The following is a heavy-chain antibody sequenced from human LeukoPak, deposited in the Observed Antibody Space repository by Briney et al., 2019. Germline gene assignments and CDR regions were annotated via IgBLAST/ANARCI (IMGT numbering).Heavy chain of an antibody. D-gene: IGHD3-10*01. Sequence: GGSLRLSCAASGFTFSSYWMSWVRQAPGKGLEWVANIKQDGSEKYYVDSVKGRFTISRDNAKNSLYVQMNSLRAEDTAVYYCARDRMVRGVTLFDYWGQGTLVTVSS. CDR2: IKQDGSEK. V-gene: IGHV3-7*01. CDR1: GFTFSSYW. CDR3: ARDRMVRGVTLFDY. J-gene: IGHJ4*02.